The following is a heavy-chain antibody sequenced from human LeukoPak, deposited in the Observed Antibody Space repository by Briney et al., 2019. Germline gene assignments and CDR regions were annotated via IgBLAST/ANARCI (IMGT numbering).Heavy chain of an antibody. CDR2: ISAYNGNT. V-gene: IGHV1-18*01. D-gene: IGHD1-26*01. CDR3: ARYSGSYYYGSYYFDY. J-gene: IGHJ4*02. CDR1: GYTFTSYG. Sequence: ASVKVCCKASGYTFTSYGISWVRQAPGQGLEWMGWISAYNGNTNYAQKLQGRVTMTTDTSTSTAYMELRSLRSDDTAVYYCARYSGSYYYGSYYFDYWGQGTLVTVSS.